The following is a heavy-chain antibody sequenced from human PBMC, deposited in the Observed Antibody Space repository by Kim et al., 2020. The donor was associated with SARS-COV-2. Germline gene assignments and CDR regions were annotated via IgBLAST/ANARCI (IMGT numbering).Heavy chain of an antibody. CDR3: AAGIVVVVVAAGGPQGWFDP. CDR2: IYYSGST. Sequence: SETLSLTCTVSGGSISSSSYYWGWIRQPPGKGLEWIGSIYYSGSTYYNPSLKSRVTISVDTSKNQFSLKLSSVTAADTAVYYCAAGIVVVVVAAGGPQGWFDPWGQGTLVTVSS. D-gene: IGHD2-15*01. J-gene: IGHJ5*02. CDR1: GGSISSSSYY. V-gene: IGHV4-39*07.